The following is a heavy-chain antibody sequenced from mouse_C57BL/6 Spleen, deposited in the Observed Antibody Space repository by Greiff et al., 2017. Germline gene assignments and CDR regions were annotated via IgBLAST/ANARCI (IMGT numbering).Heavy chain of an antibody. CDR2: INTGRGGT. J-gene: IGHJ4*01. CDR1: GYAFTNYL. Sequence: QVQLKESGAELVRPGTSVKVSCKASGYAFTNYLIEWVKQRPGQGLEWIGVINTGRGGTNYNEKFKGKATLPANTSSSTAYMQLSSLTSEDSAVYFCARGTTVPYYAMDYWGQGTSVTVSS. CDR3: ARGTTVPYYAMDY. D-gene: IGHD2-12*01. V-gene: IGHV1-54*01.